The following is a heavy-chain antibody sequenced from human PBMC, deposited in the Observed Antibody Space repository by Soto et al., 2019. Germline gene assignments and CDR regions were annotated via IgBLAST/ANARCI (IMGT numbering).Heavy chain of an antibody. CDR2: IYSGGST. V-gene: IGHV3-53*01. D-gene: IGHD6-13*01. J-gene: IGHJ3*02. CDR1: GFTVSSKY. CDR3: ARAGYPLDDFDI. Sequence: GGSLRLSCAASGFTVSSKYMSWVRQAPGKGLEWVSVIYSGGSTYYADSVKGRFTISRDNSKNTLYLQMNSLRAEDTAVYYCARAGYPLDDFDIWGQGTMVTVSS.